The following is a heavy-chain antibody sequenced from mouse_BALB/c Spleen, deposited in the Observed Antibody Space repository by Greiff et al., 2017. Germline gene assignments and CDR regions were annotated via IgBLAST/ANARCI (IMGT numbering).Heavy chain of an antibody. CDR3: ARGNWAAWFAY. V-gene: IGHV7-1*02. Sequence: EVKVVESGGGLVQPGGSLRLSCATSGFTFSDFYMEWVRQPPGKRLEWIAASRNKANDYTTEYSASVKGRFIVSRDTSQSILYLQMNALRAEDTAIYYCARGNWAAWFAYWGQGTLVTVSA. CDR2: SRNKANDYTT. CDR1: GFTFSDFY. J-gene: IGHJ3*01. D-gene: IGHD4-1*01.